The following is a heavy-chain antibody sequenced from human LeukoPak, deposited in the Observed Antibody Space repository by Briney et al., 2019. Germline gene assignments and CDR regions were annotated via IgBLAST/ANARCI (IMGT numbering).Heavy chain of an antibody. CDR1: GDSFSSGGYF. CDR2: IYYSGST. V-gene: IGHV4-31*03. Sequence: SETLSLTCTVSGDSFSSGGYFWSWIRQHPGKGQEWIGYIYYSGSTYYNPSLQSRVTMSVDTSKNQFSLKLSSVTAADTAVYYCARDTRTGSSWYFDLWGRGTLVTVSS. CDR3: ARDTRTGSSWYFDL. J-gene: IGHJ2*01. D-gene: IGHD3/OR15-3a*01.